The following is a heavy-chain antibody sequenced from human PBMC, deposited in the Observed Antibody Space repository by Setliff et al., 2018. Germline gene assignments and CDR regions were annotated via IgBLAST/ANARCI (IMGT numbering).Heavy chain of an antibody. CDR2: FDPDDGET. CDR3: ATCVGTSWYDYNFYMDV. J-gene: IGHJ6*03. CDR1: GKTLTELS. V-gene: IGHV1-24*01. D-gene: IGHD1-26*01. Sequence: ASVKVSCKLSGKTLTELSIHWVRQAPGKGLEWMGGFDPDDGETVYAQKFQGRVTMTEDTSTNTAYMELSSLRSEDTAVYYCATCVGTSWYDYNFYMDVWGIGTTVTISS.